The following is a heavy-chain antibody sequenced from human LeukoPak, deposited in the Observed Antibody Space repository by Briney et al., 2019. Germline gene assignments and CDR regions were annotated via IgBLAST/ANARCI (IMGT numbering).Heavy chain of an antibody. CDR1: GFTFSDHY. Sequence: AGGSLRLSCAASGFTFSDHYMDWVRQAPGKGLEWDGRIRNKANSYTTEYAASVKGRFTISRDDSENSLYLQMDSLKTEDTAVHYCARVSRYSSSHFDCWGQGALVTVSS. V-gene: IGHV3-72*01. D-gene: IGHD6-13*01. CDR2: IRNKANSYTT. J-gene: IGHJ4*02. CDR3: ARVSRYSSSHFDC.